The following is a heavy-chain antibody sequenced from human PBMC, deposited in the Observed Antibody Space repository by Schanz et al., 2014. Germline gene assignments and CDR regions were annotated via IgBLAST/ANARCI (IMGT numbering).Heavy chain of an antibody. CDR2: FT. J-gene: IGHJ4*02. D-gene: IGHD1-1*01. Sequence: QVQLVQSGSELKKPGASVKVSCKASGYTFTGYSMHWMRQAPGQGLEWLGRFTHISQKFQGRVTMTRDTSSTTAYMELNSLRSDDTAVYYCVRELSGGTFDYWGQGALVTVSS. V-gene: IGHV1-2*06. CDR3: VRELSGGTFDY. CDR1: GYTFTGYS.